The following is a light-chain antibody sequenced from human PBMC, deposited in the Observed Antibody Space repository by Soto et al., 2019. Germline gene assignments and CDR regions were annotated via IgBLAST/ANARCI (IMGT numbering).Light chain of an antibody. CDR3: CSYAKGNIYV. V-gene: IGLV2-23*01. CDR2: ENN. CDR1: SSDVGNYNV. J-gene: IGLJ1*01. Sequence: QSVLTQPASVSGSPGQSITISCAGTSSDVGNYNVVSWYQQHPGKAPKLMIYENNKRPSGVSNRFSGSKSGNTASLTISGLQAEEEADYHCCSYAKGNIYVFGTGTKVTVL.